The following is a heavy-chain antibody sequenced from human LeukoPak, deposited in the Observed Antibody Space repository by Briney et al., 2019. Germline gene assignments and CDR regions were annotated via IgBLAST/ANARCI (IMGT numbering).Heavy chain of an antibody. CDR3: ARVYSSSQYYFDY. J-gene: IGHJ4*02. CDR2: IKQDGSEK. Sequence: GGSLRLSCAASGFTFSSYWMHWVRQAPGKGLEWVANIKQDGSEKYYVDSVKGRFTISRDNAKNSLYLQMNSLRAEDTAVYYCARVYSSSQYYFDYWGQGTLVTVSS. D-gene: IGHD6-6*01. V-gene: IGHV3-7*01. CDR1: GFTFSSYW.